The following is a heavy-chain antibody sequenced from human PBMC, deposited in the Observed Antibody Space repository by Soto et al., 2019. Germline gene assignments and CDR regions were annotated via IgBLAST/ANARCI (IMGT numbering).Heavy chain of an antibody. CDR2: IYYSGST. CDR1: GGSISSYY. D-gene: IGHD3-3*01. Sequence: PSETLSLTCTVSGGSISSYYWSWIRQPPGKGLEWVGYIYYSGSTNYNPSLKSRVTISADTSKNQFSLKLSSVTAADTAVYYCARVSYDFWSGYSYYFDYWGQGTLVTVSS. V-gene: IGHV4-59*01. CDR3: ARVSYDFWSGYSYYFDY. J-gene: IGHJ4*02.